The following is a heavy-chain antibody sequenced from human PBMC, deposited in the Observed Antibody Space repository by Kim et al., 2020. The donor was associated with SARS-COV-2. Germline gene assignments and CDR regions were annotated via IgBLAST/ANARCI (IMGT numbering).Heavy chain of an antibody. V-gene: IGHV1-3*01. CDR1: GHFFTRDS. Sequence: ASVKVSCKTSGHFFTRDSIHWVRQAPGQGLEWMGGIDCGNVNTIYSQKFQGRVTFTTDTSASTAYMELSFLRSEDSAVYYCLGGFYFDYWGQGTLVTVSS. CDR2: IDCGNVNT. D-gene: IGHD3-16*01. J-gene: IGHJ4*02. CDR3: LGGFYFDY.